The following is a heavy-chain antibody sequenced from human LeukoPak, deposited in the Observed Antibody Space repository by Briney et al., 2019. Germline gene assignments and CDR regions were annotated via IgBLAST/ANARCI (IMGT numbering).Heavy chain of an antibody. D-gene: IGHD3-3*01. J-gene: IGHJ5*02. CDR2: MNPNSGGT. CDR1: GYTFTGYY. CDR3: ARDKSIWSGYYGNWFDP. V-gene: IGHV1-2*02. Sequence: ASVKVSCKASGYTFTGYYMHLVRQAPGQGLEWMGWMNPNSGGTNYAQKFQGRVTMTRGTSISTAYMELSRLRSDDTAVYYCARDKSIWSGYYGNWFDPWGQGTLVTVSS.